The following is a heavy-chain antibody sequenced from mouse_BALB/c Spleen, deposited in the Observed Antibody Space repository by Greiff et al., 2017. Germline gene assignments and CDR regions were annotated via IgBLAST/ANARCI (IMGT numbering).Heavy chain of an antibody. J-gene: IGHJ3*01. CDR1: GFSLSTSGMG. D-gene: IGHD1-1*01. CDR2: IWWDDDK. Sequence: QVTLKASGPGILQPSQTLSLTCSFSGFSLSTSGMGVGWIRQPSGKGLEWLAHIWWDDDKRYNPALKSRLTISKDTSSNQVFLKIASVDTADTATYYCARSGGYYYGSSSWFAYWGQGTLVTVSA. V-gene: IGHV8-8*01. CDR3: ARSGGYYYGSSSWFAY.